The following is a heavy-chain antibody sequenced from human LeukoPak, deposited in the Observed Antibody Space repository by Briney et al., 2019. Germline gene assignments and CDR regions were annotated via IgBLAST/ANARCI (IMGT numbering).Heavy chain of an antibody. CDR1: GYSISSGYY. CDR3: ARFGGFNWNYVYWFDP. J-gene: IGHJ5*02. CDR2: IYHSGST. Sequence: SETLSLTCTVSGYSISSGYYWGWIRQPPGKGLEWIGSIYHSGSTYYNPSLKSRVTISVDTSKNQFSLKLSSVTAADTAVYYCARFGGFNWNYVYWFDPWGQGTLVTVS. V-gene: IGHV4-38-2*02. D-gene: IGHD1-7*01.